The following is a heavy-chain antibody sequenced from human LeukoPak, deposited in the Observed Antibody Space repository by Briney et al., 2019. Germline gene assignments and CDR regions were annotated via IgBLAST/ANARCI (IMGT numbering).Heavy chain of an antibody. CDR3: ARERGTDLTMVRGLEGDY. J-gene: IGHJ4*02. CDR2: IIPIFGTA. V-gene: IGHV1-69*13. Sequence: SVKVSCKASGGTFSSYAISWVRQAPGQGLEWMGGIIPIFGTANYAQKFQGRVTITADESTSTAYMELSSLRSEDTAVYYCARERGTDLTMVRGLEGDYWGQGTLVTVSS. D-gene: IGHD3-10*01. CDR1: GGTFSSYA.